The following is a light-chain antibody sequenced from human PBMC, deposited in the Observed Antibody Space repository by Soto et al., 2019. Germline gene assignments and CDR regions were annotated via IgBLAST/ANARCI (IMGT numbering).Light chain of an antibody. Sequence: EIVLTQSPGTLSLSPGERATLSCRASQRVSSSYLAWYQQKPGLAPRLLIYGASSRATGVPDRFSGSGSGTDFTLTISRLEPEDFAVYYWQQYGSSPLVTFGQGTRLEIK. CDR2: GAS. V-gene: IGKV3-20*01. J-gene: IGKJ5*01. CDR3: QQYGSSPLVT. CDR1: QRVSSSY.